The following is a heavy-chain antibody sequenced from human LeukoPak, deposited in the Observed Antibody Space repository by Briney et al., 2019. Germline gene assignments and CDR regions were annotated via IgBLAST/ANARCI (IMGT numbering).Heavy chain of an antibody. CDR1: GFSFSGSA. CDR3: TGYDFGDYASAY. V-gene: IGHV3-73*01. D-gene: IGHD4-17*01. Sequence: PPGGSLRLSCAASGFSFSGSAIHWVRQASGKGLEWVGRIRSKVNSYATAYAASEKGRFTISRDDSKNTAYLQMNSLKTEDTAVYYCTGYDFGDYASAYWGQGTLVTVSS. J-gene: IGHJ4*02. CDR2: IRSKVNSYAT.